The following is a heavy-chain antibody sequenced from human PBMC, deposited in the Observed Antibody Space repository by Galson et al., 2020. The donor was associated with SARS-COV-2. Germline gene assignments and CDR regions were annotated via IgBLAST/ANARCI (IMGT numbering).Heavy chain of an antibody. CDR1: GGTFRSYA. D-gene: IGHD6-6*01. V-gene: IGHV1-69*10. CDR3: ASERKRIEAARFYCYYMDV. Sequence: SVPVSCKASGGTFRSYAISWVRQAPAQGLEWMGGIIPILGIANYAQKFQGRVTITADKSTSTAYMGLSSLRSEDTPGYYCASERKRIEAARFYCYYMDVWGKGNTFAVSS. J-gene: IGHJ6*03. CDR2: IIPILGIA.